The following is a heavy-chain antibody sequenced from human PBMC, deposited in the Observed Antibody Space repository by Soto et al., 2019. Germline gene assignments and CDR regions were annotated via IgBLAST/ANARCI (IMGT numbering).Heavy chain of an antibody. CDR1: GFTFSSYS. CDR2: ISSSSSTI. V-gene: IGHV3-48*01. D-gene: IGHD1-1*01. CDR3: ARDARNWNDGEDY. J-gene: IGHJ4*02. Sequence: EVQLVESGGGLVQPGGSLRLSCAASGFTFSSYSMNWVRQAPGKGLEWVSYISSSSSTIYYADSVKGRFTISRDNAKNSLYLQMKSLRAEDTDVYYCARDARNWNDGEDYWGQGTLVTVSS.